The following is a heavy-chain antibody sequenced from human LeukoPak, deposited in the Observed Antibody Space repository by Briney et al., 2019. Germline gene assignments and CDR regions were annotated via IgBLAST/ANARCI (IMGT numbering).Heavy chain of an antibody. CDR1: GFIFSNYG. J-gene: IGHJ4*02. Sequence: GSLRLSCAASGFIFSNYGMDWVRQAPGKGLEWVSYISSSSSSKYYADSVKGRFPISRDNAKNSLFLQMNSLRAEDTAVYYCARGGAAPPDYWGQGTLVTVSS. CDR2: ISSSSSSK. V-gene: IGHV3-48*01. CDR3: ARGGAAPPDY. D-gene: IGHD6-6*01.